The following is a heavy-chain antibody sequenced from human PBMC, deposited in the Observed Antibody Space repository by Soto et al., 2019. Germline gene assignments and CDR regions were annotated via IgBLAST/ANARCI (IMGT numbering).Heavy chain of an antibody. V-gene: IGHV3-48*03. D-gene: IGHD2-8*01. J-gene: IGHJ4*02. CDR1: GFTFSNLE. CDR3: ATTLPYCRNGVCHRV. CDR2: ITSRGDTQ. Sequence: EVQLVESGGGLVQAGGSLRLSCAASGFTFSNLEMNWVRQAPGKGLEWVSYITSRGDTQYYADSEKGRFTISSDNAKKSLFLEMKSPRPEDTAVYYCATTLPYCRNGVCHRVWGQGTLVTVSS.